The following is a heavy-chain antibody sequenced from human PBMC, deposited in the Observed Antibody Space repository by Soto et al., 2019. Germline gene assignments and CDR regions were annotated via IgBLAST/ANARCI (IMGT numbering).Heavy chain of an antibody. CDR1: GFSLSADGVA. Sequence: ITLKESGPTLVKPTQSLTLTCTFSGFSLSADGVAVGWIRQPPGKALEWLALIYWDDDTRYRPSLKSRLTITKDTSKNHVGLTMINLDPVDTATYYCAHAYGGTSWPNDAFDVWGQGTVVTVSS. V-gene: IGHV2-5*02. J-gene: IGHJ3*01. CDR2: IYWDDDT. D-gene: IGHD2-2*01. CDR3: AHAYGGTSWPNDAFDV.